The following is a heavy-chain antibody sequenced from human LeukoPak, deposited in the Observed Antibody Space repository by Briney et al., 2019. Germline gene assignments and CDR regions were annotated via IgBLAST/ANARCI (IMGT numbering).Heavy chain of an antibody. CDR2: ISSSGSTI. CDR3: VRVMGRYCSSTSCYVDY. J-gene: IGHJ4*02. V-gene: IGHV3-48*03. CDR1: GFTLTNYA. Sequence: PGGSLRLSCEASGFTLTNYAMSWVRQAPGKGLEWVSYISSSGSTIYYADSVKGRFTISRDNAKNSLYLQMNSLRAEDTAVYYCVRVMGRYCSSTSCYVDYWGQGTLVTVSS. D-gene: IGHD2-2*01.